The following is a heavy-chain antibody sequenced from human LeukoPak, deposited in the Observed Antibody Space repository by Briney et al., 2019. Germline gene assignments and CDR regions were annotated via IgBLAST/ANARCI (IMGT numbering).Heavy chain of an antibody. V-gene: IGHV3-23*01. CDR2: ISGSGGST. D-gene: IGHD6-19*01. J-gene: IGHJ4*02. CDR1: GFTFSSYS. CDR3: AKPYTSGWYYSDS. Sequence: GGSLRLSCAASGFTFSSYSMSWVRQAPGKGLEWVSAISGSGGSTFFADSVKGRFTISRDNSKDTLYLHMNSLRAEDTALYYCAKPYTSGWYYSDSWGQGTLVTVSS.